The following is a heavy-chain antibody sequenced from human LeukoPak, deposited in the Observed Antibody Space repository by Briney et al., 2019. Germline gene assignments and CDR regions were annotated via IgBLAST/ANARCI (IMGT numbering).Heavy chain of an antibody. CDR2: IYSGGST. J-gene: IGHJ5*02. V-gene: IGHV3-53*01. D-gene: IGHD3-16*02. CDR3: ARVKNDYVWGSYRPPKFGWLDP. Sequence: GGSLRLSCAASGFTVSSNYMSWVRQAPGKGLEWVSVIYSGGSTYYADSVKGRFTISRDNSKNTLYLQMNSLRAEDTAVYYCARVKNDYVWGSYRPPKFGWLDPWGQGTLVTVSS. CDR1: GFTVSSNY.